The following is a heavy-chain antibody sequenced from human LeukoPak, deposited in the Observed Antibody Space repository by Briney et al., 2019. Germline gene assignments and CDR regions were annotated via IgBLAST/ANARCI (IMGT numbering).Heavy chain of an antibody. CDR3: ARDRYYDPGAFDI. CDR2: IYYSGST. V-gene: IGHV4-31*03. Sequence: SQTLSLTCTVSGGSISSGGYYWSWIRQRPGKGLEWIGYIYYSGSTYYNPSLKSRVTISVDTSKNQFSLKLSSVTAADTAVYYCARDRYYDPGAFDIWGQGTMVTVSS. D-gene: IGHD3-22*01. CDR1: GGSISSGGYY. J-gene: IGHJ3*02.